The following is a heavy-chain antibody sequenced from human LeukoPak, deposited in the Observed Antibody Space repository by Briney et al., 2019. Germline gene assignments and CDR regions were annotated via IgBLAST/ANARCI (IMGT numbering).Heavy chain of an antibody. CDR1: GFTFSNYG. CDR2: IRFDGSTK. V-gene: IGHV3-30*02. D-gene: IGHD6-13*01. J-gene: IGHJ3*02. CDR3: ARDYTSSWYKYAFNM. Sequence: PGGSLRLSCATSGFTFSNYGMHWVRQAPGKGLEWVAFIRFDGSTKYYADSVKGRFTISRDNAKNSLYLQMNSLRAEDTAVYYCARDYTSSWYKYAFNMWGQGTMVTVSS.